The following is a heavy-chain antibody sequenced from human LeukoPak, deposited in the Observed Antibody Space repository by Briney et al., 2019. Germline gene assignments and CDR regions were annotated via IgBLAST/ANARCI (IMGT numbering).Heavy chain of an antibody. J-gene: IGHJ4*02. D-gene: IGHD1/OR15-1a*01. CDR1: GFTFSSYA. Sequence: GPSLRLSCAASGFTFSSYAMSWVRQAPGKGLEWDSAISGSGGSTYYTDSVEGRLTISRHNSKNTLYLQMNSMRAEDKAVYYCAKDDPQQAPTFDYWGQGPLVTVSS. CDR3: AKDDPQQAPTFDY. V-gene: IGHV3-23*01. CDR2: ISGSGGST.